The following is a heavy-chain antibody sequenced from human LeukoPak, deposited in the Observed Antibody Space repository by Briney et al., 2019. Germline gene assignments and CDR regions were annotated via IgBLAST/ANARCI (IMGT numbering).Heavy chain of an antibody. Sequence: GRSLRLSCAAPGFSFSSYGMHWVRQAPGKGLEWVALISYDGSDKYYADSAKGRFTISRDNSKNTLSLQMCSLRQEDTAVYYCAKKWDRLDSWGQGTLVTVSS. CDR2: ISYDGSDK. D-gene: IGHD1-26*01. J-gene: IGHJ4*02. CDR3: AKKWDRLDS. V-gene: IGHV3-30*18. CDR1: GFSFSSYG.